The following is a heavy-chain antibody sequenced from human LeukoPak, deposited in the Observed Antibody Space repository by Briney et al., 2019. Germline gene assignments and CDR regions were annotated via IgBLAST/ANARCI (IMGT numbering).Heavy chain of an antibody. V-gene: IGHV4-34*01. D-gene: IGHD3-16*02. Sequence: SETLSLTCAVYGGSFSGYYWSWIRQPPGKGLEWIGEINHSGSTNYNPSLKSRVTISVDTSENQFSLKLSSVTAADTAVYYCARGRGYVWGSYRYTEYGYWGQGTLVTVSS. CDR2: INHSGST. CDR3: ARGRGYVWGSYRYTEYGY. J-gene: IGHJ4*02. CDR1: GGSFSGYY.